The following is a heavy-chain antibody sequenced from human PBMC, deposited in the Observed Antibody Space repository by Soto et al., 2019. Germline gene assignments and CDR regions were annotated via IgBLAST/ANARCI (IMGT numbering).Heavy chain of an antibody. V-gene: IGHV4-31*03. CDR1: GGSISSGGYY. CDR3: ARGYIVATIHFDY. CDR2: IYYSGST. D-gene: IGHD5-12*01. Sequence: SETLSLTCTVSGGSISSGGYYWSWIRQHPGKGLEWIGYIYYSGSTYYNPSLKSRVTISVDTSKNQFSLKLSSVTAADTAVYYCARGYIVATIHFDYWGQGTLVTVSS. J-gene: IGHJ4*02.